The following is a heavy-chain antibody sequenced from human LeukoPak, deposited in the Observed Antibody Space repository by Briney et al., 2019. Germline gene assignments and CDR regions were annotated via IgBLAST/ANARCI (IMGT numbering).Heavy chain of an antibody. V-gene: IGHV1-2*02. CDR2: INPNSGGT. Sequence: ASVKVSCTASVYTFTNYYIHWVRQAPGQGLEWMGWINPNSGGTKYAQKFQGRVTMTRDTSISTAYMELSRLTSDDTAVYYCAKDAIVRDYSNSDYWGQGTLVTVSS. CDR1: VYTFTNYY. D-gene: IGHD4-11*01. CDR3: AKDAIVRDYSNSDY. J-gene: IGHJ4*02.